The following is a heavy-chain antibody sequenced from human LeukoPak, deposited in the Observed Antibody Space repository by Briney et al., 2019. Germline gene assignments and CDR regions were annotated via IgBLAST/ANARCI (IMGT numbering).Heavy chain of an antibody. J-gene: IGHJ3*02. CDR2: IYYSGST. CDR1: GGSISSYY. V-gene: IGHV4-59*01. D-gene: IGHD2-21*02. Sequence: TSETLSLTCTVSGGSISSYYWSWIRQPPGKGLEWIGYIYYSGSTNYNPSLKSRVTISVDTSKNQFSLKLSSVTAADTAVYYCARERVVTAYDAFDIWGQGTMVTVSS. CDR3: ARERVVTAYDAFDI.